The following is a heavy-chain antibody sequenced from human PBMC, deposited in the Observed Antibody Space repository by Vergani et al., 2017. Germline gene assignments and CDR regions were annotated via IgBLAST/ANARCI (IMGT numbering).Heavy chain of an antibody. CDR2: IYYSGST. Sequence: QLQLQESGPGLVKPSETLSLTCTVSGGSISSSSYYWGWIRQPPGKGLEWIGSIYYSGSTYYNPSLKSRVTISVDTSKNQFSLKLSSVTAADTAVYYWARGVERNWFDPWGQGTLVTVSS. V-gene: IGHV4-39*07. D-gene: IGHD1-1*01. J-gene: IGHJ5*02. CDR1: GGSISSSSYY. CDR3: ARGVERNWFDP.